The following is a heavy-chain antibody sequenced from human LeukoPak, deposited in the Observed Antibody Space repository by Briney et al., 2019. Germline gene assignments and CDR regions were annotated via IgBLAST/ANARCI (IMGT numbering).Heavy chain of an antibody. CDR3: AREHYGDYVSYFDY. D-gene: IGHD4-17*01. V-gene: IGHV1-18*01. CDR2: ISAYNGNT. CDR1: GCTFTSYG. Sequence: ASVKVSFKASGCTFTSYGISWVRQAPGQGLEWMGWISAYNGNTNYAQKLQGRVTMTTDTSTSTAYMELRSLRSDDTAVYYCAREHYGDYVSYFDYWGQGTLVTVSS. J-gene: IGHJ4*02.